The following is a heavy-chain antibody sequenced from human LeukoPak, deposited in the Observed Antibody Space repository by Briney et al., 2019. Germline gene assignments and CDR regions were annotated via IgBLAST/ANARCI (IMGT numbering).Heavy chain of an antibody. CDR2: IYSGGST. J-gene: IGHJ4*02. CDR1: GFTVSSNY. CDR3: ARVTDLWSGYDY. V-gene: IGHV3-53*01. D-gene: IGHD3-3*01. Sequence: GGSLRLSCAASGFTVSSNYMSWVRQAPGKGLEWVSVIYSGGSTYYADSVKGRFTISRDNSKDTLYLQMNSLRAEDTAVYYCARVTDLWSGYDYWGQGTLVTVSS.